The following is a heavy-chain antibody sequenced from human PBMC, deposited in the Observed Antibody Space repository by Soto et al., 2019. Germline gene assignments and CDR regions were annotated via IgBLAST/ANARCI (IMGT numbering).Heavy chain of an antibody. J-gene: IGHJ6*02. CDR2: IWTDGSNK. V-gene: IGHV3-33*01. D-gene: IGHD2-15*01. CDR1: GFTFSSYG. CDR3: ASEYCSGGSCYYYGIDV. Sequence: QVQLVESGGGVVQPGRSLRLSCAASGFTFSSYGMHWVRQAPGKGLEWVAVIWTDGSNKYYADSVKGRFTISRDNSKNTLYLQMNSLRAEDTAVYYCASEYCSGGSCYYYGIDVWGQGTTVTVSS.